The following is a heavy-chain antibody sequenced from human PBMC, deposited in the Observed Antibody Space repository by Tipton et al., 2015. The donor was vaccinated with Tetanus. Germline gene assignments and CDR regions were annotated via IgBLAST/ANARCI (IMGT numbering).Heavy chain of an antibody. D-gene: IGHD6-19*01. CDR3: ASLPKHWLAPRGAP. V-gene: IGHV3-33*01. J-gene: IGHJ5*02. CDR1: GFIFNSYG. CDR2: TWSHGGNI. Sequence: RSLRLSCATSGFIFNSYGIHWVRQAPGKGLEWVAVTWSHGGNIYYADSVKGRCAVSRDNSKNTVYLQMNSLSAEDTAVYYCASLPKHWLAPRGAPWGQGTQVTVSS.